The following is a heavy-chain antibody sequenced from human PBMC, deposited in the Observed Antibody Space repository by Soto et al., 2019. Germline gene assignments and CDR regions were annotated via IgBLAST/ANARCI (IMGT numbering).Heavy chain of an antibody. CDR3: ARDNITGLFDY. V-gene: IGHV4-34*01. CDR2: INHSGST. J-gene: IGHJ4*02. D-gene: IGHD2-8*02. CDR1: GGSFSGYY. Sequence: SETLSLTCAVYGGSFSGYYWTWIRQPPGTGLEWIGEINHSGSTNYNPSLKSRVTISVDTSKNQFSLKLTSVTAADTAVYYCARDNITGLFDYWGQGSLVTVSS.